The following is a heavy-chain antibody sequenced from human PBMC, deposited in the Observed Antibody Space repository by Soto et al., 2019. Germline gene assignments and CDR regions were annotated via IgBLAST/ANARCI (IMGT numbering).Heavy chain of an antibody. D-gene: IGHD3-3*01. CDR3: ARLWYDFWSGYFDY. Sequence: SETLSLTCTVSGGSISSSSYYWGWIRQPPGKGLEWIGSIYYSGSTYYNPSLKSRVTISVDTAKNHFSLKLSSVTAADTAVYYCARLWYDFWSGYFDYWGQGTLVTVSS. CDR1: GGSISSSSYY. CDR2: IYYSGST. V-gene: IGHV4-39*01. J-gene: IGHJ4*02.